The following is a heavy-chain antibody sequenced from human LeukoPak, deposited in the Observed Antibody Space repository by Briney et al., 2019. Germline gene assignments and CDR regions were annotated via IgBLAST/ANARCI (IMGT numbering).Heavy chain of an antibody. V-gene: IGHV4-4*08. Sequence: SETLSLTCTVSGGSITSNFWSWIRQPPGKGLEWIGYIYNSGSTSYNPSLESRATISRDTSKNQFSLKLNSVTAADTAVYYCARALPNWNPPDYWGHGTLVTVSS. CDR2: IYNSGST. D-gene: IGHD1-1*01. J-gene: IGHJ4*01. CDR1: GGSITSNF. CDR3: ARALPNWNPPDY.